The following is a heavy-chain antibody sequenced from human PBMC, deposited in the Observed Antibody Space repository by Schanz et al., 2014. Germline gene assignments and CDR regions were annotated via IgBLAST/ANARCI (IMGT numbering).Heavy chain of an antibody. J-gene: IGHJ3*02. Sequence: QVQLVDSGGGLVKPGGSLRLSCAASGFTFSDYYMTWIRQAPGKGLEWLSYISRDGTTSYYADSVKGRFTISRDNAKNSLYLEMTSLRGEDTAVYYCARENLNWEAFDIWGQGTVVTVSS. CDR1: GFTFSDYY. CDR2: ISRDGTTS. D-gene: IGHD7-27*01. V-gene: IGHV3-11*01. CDR3: ARENLNWEAFDI.